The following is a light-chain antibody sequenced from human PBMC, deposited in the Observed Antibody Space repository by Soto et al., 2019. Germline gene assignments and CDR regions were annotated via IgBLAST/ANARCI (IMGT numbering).Light chain of an antibody. J-gene: IGKJ2*01. Sequence: DIVMTQSPLSLPVTPGEPASISCRSSQSLLHSNGYNYLDWYLQKPGQSPQLLIYLGSNRASGVPDRFSGSVSGTDFTLKISRGEAEDVGVYYCMQALQTPRAFGQGTELEIK. CDR1: QSLLHSNGYNY. CDR2: LGS. CDR3: MQALQTPRA. V-gene: IGKV2-28*01.